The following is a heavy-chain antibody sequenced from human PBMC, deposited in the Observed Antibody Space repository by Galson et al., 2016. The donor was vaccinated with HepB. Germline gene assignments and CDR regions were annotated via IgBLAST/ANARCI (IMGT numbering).Heavy chain of an antibody. CDR3: AKDIGAGYSYGLSPNY. J-gene: IGHJ4*02. CDR2: ISWNGGKI. CDR1: GFNFHEYA. D-gene: IGHD5-18*01. Sequence: SLRLSCAASGFNFHEYAMHWVRQAPGKGLEWVSGISWNGGKIDYEDSVKGLFTISRDDAKNSLYLQMNSLRAEDTALYYCAKDIGAGYSYGLSPNYWGRGTLVTVSS. V-gene: IGHV3-9*01.